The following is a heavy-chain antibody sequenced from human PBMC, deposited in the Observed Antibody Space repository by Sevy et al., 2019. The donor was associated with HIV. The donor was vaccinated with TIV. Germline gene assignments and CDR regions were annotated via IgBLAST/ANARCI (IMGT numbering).Heavy chain of an antibody. D-gene: IGHD3-3*01. J-gene: IGHJ6*02. CDR2: MNPNSGNT. V-gene: IGHV1-8*03. Sequence: ASVKVSCKASGYTFTSYDINWVRQAPGQGLEWMGWMNPNSGNTGYAQKFQGRVTITRNTSISTAYMELGSLRSEDTAVYYCARGLRFFEWLPDYYYGMDVWGQGTTVTVSS. CDR3: ARGLRFFEWLPDYYYGMDV. CDR1: GYTFTSYD.